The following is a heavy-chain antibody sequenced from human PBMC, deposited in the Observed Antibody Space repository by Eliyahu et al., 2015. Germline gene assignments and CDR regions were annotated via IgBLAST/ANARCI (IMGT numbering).Heavy chain of an antibody. D-gene: IGHD5-12*01. CDR1: GYTFTGYY. Sequence: QVQLVQSGAEVKKPGASVKVSCKASGYTFTGYYIHWVRQAPGQGLEWMGRINPYSGDTNYAQKFQGRVTMTRDTSISTAYMELNRLKSDDTAVYYCYSGIGVDVVADWGQGTLVTVSS. CDR3: YSGIGVDVVAD. J-gene: IGHJ4*02. CDR2: INPYSGDT. V-gene: IGHV1-2*06.